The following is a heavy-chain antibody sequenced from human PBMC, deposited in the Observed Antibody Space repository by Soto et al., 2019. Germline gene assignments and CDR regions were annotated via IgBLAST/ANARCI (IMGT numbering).Heavy chain of an antibody. Sequence: GASVKVSCRASGGTFSSYAISWVRQAPGQGLEWMGGIIPIFGTANYAQKFQGRVTITADESTSTAYMELSSLRSEDTAVYYCARDPYRGFVYFDLWGRGTLVTVSS. J-gene: IGHJ2*01. V-gene: IGHV1-69*13. CDR3: ARDPYRGFVYFDL. CDR1: GGTFSSYA. CDR2: IIPIFGTA. D-gene: IGHD1-26*01.